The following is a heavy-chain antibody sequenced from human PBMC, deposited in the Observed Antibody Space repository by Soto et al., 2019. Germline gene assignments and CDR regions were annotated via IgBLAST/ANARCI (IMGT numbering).Heavy chain of an antibody. J-gene: IGHJ3*02. CDR3: ARSDERISDALDM. CDR1: GFTFSTSS. V-gene: IGHV3-21*06. CDR2: ISSSGNYI. Sequence: GGSLRLSYAASGFTFSTSSMNWVRQAPGKGLEWVSSISSSGNYIYYADSLKGRFTISRDNAKNSLYLQMNSLTAEDTAVFYCARSDERISDALDMWGQGTMVTVSS.